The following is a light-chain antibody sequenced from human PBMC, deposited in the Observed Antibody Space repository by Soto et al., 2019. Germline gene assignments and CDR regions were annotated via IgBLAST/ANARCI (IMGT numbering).Light chain of an antibody. V-gene: IGKV3-20*01. CDR3: QQYGNSMTWT. Sequence: EVVLTQSPGTVSLSPGERATLSCRASQSVTSNYLAWYQQKPGQAPRLLIYAASSRATGIPDRFSGSGSGTDFTFSISRLEPEDFAVDYCQQYGNSMTWTFGQGTKVEIK. CDR1: QSVTSNY. CDR2: AAS. J-gene: IGKJ1*01.